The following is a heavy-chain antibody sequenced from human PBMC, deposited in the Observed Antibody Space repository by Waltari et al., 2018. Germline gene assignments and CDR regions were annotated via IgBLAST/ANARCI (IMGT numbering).Heavy chain of an antibody. V-gene: IGHV4-34*01. CDR1: GGSSSGYY. Sequence: QVQLQQWGAGLLQPSETLSLTCAVYGGSSSGYYWSCIRQPPGKGLEWSGEINHSGSTNYNPSLKSRVTISVDTSKNQFSLKLSSVTAADTAVYYCARADDYYDSSGYYSEYFQHWGQGTLVTVSS. J-gene: IGHJ1*01. CDR2: INHSGST. CDR3: ARADDYYDSSGYYSEYFQH. D-gene: IGHD3-22*01.